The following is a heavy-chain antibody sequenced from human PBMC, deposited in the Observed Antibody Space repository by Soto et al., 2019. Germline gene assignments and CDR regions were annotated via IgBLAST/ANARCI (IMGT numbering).Heavy chain of an antibody. CDR1: GGSVSSGGYF. CDR3: ARGSDVDKVAS. J-gene: IGHJ4*02. Sequence: QVQLQESGPGLVEPSQTLSLTCTVSGGSVSSGGYFWSWIRQSPGKGLEWIGHIYNTVSTYDNPSLKSRLIISVDTSKNQFSLKLNSVTATDTAVYFCARGSDVDKVASWVQGTLVTVSS. D-gene: IGHD5-12*01. CDR2: IYNTVST. V-gene: IGHV4-30-4*08.